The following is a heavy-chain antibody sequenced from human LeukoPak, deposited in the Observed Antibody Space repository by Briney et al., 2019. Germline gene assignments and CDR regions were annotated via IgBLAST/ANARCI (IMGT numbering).Heavy chain of an antibody. Sequence: GESLKISCKGSAYSFTSYWIAWVRQTPGQGPEWMGITYPGDSDTRYSPSFQGQVTISADKSISTAYLQWSSLKASDTAMYYCARQDGDGLYFFDYWGQGTLVTVSS. D-gene: IGHD5-24*01. CDR3: ARQDGDGLYFFDY. J-gene: IGHJ4*02. CDR1: AYSFTSYW. V-gene: IGHV5-51*01. CDR2: TYPGDSDT.